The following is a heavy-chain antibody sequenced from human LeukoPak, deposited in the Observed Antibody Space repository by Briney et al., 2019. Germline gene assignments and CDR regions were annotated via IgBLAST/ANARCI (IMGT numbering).Heavy chain of an antibody. V-gene: IGHV4-39*07. CDR1: GGSISSSSYY. Sequence: TSETLSLTCTVSGGSISSSSYYWGWIRQPPGKGLEWIGSIYYSGSTYYNPSLKSRVTISVDTSKNQFSLKLSSVTAADTAVYYCARASYVWGSYRHDYYYYMDVWGKGTTVTVSS. D-gene: IGHD3-16*02. CDR3: ARASYVWGSYRHDYYYYMDV. J-gene: IGHJ6*03. CDR2: IYYSGST.